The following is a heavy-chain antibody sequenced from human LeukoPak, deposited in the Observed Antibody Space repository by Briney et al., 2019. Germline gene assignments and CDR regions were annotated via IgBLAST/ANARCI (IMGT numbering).Heavy chain of an antibody. D-gene: IGHD3-10*01. V-gene: IGHV4-34*01. J-gene: IGHJ4*02. CDR1: GGSFSGYY. Sequence: SETLSLTCAVYGGSFSGYYWSWIRQPPGKGLEWIGEINHSGSTNYNPSLKSRVTISVDTSKNQFSLKLSSVTAADTAVYYCARGRHGSGSYYTRRGTGYFDYWGQGTLVTVSS. CDR3: ARGRHGSGSYYTRRGTGYFDY. CDR2: INHSGST.